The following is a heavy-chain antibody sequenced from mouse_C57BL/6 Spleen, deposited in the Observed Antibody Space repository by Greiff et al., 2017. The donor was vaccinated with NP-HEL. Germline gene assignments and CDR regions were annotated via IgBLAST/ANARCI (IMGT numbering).Heavy chain of an antibody. V-gene: IGHV1-50*01. CDR2: IDPSDSYT. D-gene: IGHD2-4*01. J-gene: IGHJ3*01. CDR1: GYTFTSYW. CDR3: ARRDYDGGPWFAY. Sequence: QVQLQQPGAELVKPGASVKLSCKASGYTFTSYWMQWVEQRPGQGLEWIGEIDPSDSYTNYNQKFKGKATLTVDTSSSTAYMQLSSLTSEDSAVYYCARRDYDGGPWFAYWGQGTLVTVSA.